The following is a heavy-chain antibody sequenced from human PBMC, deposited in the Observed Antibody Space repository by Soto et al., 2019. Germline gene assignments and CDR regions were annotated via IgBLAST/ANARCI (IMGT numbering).Heavy chain of an antibody. CDR3: AREADPTASYYYYGLDV. D-gene: IGHD5-18*01. V-gene: IGHV3-11*01. CDR1: GFTFSDYY. CDR2: ISSGDNTK. Sequence: LRLSCAASGFTFSDYYMNWIRQAPGKGLEWVSYISSGDNTKYYADSVKGRFTISRDDAKNSLYLQMNNLRAEDTAVYYCAREADPTASYYYYGLDVWGQGTTVTVSS. J-gene: IGHJ6*02.